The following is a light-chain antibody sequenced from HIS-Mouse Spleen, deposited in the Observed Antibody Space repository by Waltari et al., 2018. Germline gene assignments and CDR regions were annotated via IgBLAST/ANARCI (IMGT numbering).Light chain of an antibody. J-gene: IGLJ1*01. V-gene: IGLV3-21*02. CDR2: DDS. CDR3: QVWDSSSDPSYV. Sequence: SYVLTQPPSVSVAPGQTARITCGGNNIGSKSVHWYQQKPGQAPVLVVDDDSDRPSGIPERVAGSNSGNTATLTISRVEAGDEADYYCQVWDSSSDPSYVFGTGTKVTVL. CDR1: NIGSKS.